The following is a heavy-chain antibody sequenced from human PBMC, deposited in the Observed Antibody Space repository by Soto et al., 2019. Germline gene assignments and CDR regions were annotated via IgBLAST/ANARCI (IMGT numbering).Heavy chain of an antibody. Sequence: PSETLSLTCTVSGDSISAYSWSWVRQPPGKGLEWIGNIHYNGNTKYNPSLKSRVTMSVDTSKNQFSLKLISVTAADTAKYFCAREGNLGRWLQPLDFWGQGTLVNVAS. J-gene: IGHJ4*02. CDR1: GDSISAYS. CDR2: IHYNGNT. V-gene: IGHV4-59*01. CDR3: AREGNLGRWLQPLDF. D-gene: IGHD5-12*01.